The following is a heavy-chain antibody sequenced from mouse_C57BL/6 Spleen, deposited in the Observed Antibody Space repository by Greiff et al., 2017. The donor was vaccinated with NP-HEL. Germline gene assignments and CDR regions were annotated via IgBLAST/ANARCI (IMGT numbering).Heavy chain of an antibody. V-gene: IGHV5-4*01. CDR3: ARGSYYYGSSYDAMDY. D-gene: IGHD1-1*01. J-gene: IGHJ4*01. Sequence: EVHLVESGGGLVKPGGSLKLSCAASGFTFSSYAMSWVRQTPEKRLEWVATISDGGSYTYYPDNVKGRFTISRDNAKNNLYLQMSHLKSEDTAMYYCARGSYYYGSSYDAMDYWGQGTSVTVSS. CDR1: GFTFSSYA. CDR2: ISDGGSYT.